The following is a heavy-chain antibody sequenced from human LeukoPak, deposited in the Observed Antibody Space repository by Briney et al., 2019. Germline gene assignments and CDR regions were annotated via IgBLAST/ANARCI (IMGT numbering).Heavy chain of an antibody. D-gene: IGHD1-7*01. CDR2: ISGSGGST. V-gene: IGHV3-23*01. J-gene: IGHJ4*02. CDR3: AKDSGSITGTTFSY. CDR1: GFTFSSYA. Sequence: PGGSLRLSCAASGFTFSSYAMSWVRQAPGKGLEWVSAISGSGGSTYCADSVKGRFTISRDNSKNTLYLQMNSLRAEDTAVYYCAKDSGSITGTTFSYWGQGTLVTVSS.